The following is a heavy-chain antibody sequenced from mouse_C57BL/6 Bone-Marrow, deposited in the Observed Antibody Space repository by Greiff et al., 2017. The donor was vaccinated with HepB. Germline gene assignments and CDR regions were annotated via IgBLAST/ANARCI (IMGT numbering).Heavy chain of an antibody. Sequence: EVKVVESGGGLVKPGGSLKLSCAASGFTFSDYGMHWVRQAPEKGLEWVAYISSGSSTIYYADTVKGRFTISRDNAKNTLFLQMTNLRSEDTAMYYCARYYYGSSYFDYWGQGTTLTVSS. CDR1: GFTFSDYG. CDR3: ARYYYGSSYFDY. D-gene: IGHD1-1*01. CDR2: ISSGSSTI. J-gene: IGHJ2*01. V-gene: IGHV5-17*01.